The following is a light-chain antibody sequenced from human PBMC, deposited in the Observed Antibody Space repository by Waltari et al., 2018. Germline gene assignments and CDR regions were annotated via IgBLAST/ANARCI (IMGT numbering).Light chain of an antibody. CDR2: EVS. CDR1: SSDVGSYDL. V-gene: IGLV2-23*02. CDR3: CSYACSSTLV. Sequence: SALTQPASVFGSPGQSITTSCTGSSSDVGSYDLVSWYQQPPGMAPKVIMYEVSKRPSGVSNRFSGSNSVNTATLTISGLQAEDEADYCCCSYACSSTLVFGGGTRLTVL. J-gene: IGLJ2*01.